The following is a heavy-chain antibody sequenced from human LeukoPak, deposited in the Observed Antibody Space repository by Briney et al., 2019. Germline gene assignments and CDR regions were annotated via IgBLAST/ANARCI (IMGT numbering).Heavy chain of an antibody. D-gene: IGHD6-6*01. CDR2: IYYRGRT. CDR1: GASISSYY. CDR3: ARCHADIAARRGAPWYFDY. V-gene: IGHV4-59*01. J-gene: IGHJ4*02. Sequence: PSQTLSLTCTVSGASISSYYWSWIRQPPGKGLEWIGYIYYRGRTNYNPSLKSRVTISVDTSKNQFSLKLSSVTAADTAVYYCARCHADIAARRGAPWYFDYWGQGTLVTVSS.